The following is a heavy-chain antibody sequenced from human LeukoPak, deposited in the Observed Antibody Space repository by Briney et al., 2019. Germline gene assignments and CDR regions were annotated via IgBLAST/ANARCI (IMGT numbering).Heavy chain of an antibody. CDR3: ASMGYLVDY. D-gene: IGHD1-26*01. J-gene: IGHJ4*02. CDR2: IYYSGST. Sequence: SETLSLTCTVSGGSISSSSYYWGWIRQPPGKGLEWIGSIYYSGSTYYNPSLKSRVTISVDTSKNQFSLKLSSVTAADTAVYYCASMGYLVDYWGQGTLVTVSS. CDR1: GGSISSSSYY. V-gene: IGHV4-39*07.